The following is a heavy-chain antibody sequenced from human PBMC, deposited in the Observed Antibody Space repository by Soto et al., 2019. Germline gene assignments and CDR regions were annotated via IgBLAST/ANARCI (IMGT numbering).Heavy chain of an antibody. D-gene: IGHD3-3*02. CDR1: GGTFSTSA. CDR2: IMPIFATP. V-gene: IGHV1-69*12. J-gene: IGHJ6*02. Sequence: QVQLMQSGAEVKKPGSSVKVSCKASGGTFSTSAISWVRQAPGEGLEWVGGIMPIFATPDYAQKFQGRVTISAHESTATAYLELTSLTTDDTAVYYCARDKDRQQLGADYYYILDVWGQGTAITVSS. CDR3: ARDKDRQQLGADYYYILDV.